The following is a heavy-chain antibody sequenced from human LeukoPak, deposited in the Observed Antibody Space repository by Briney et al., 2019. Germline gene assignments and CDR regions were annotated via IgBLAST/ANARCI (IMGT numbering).Heavy chain of an antibody. CDR1: GYTFTGYY. Sequence: GASVKVSCKASGYTFTGYYMHWVRQAPGQGLEWMGWINPNSGGTNYAQKFQGRVTMTRDTSISTAYMELSRLRSDDTAVYYCARDVGLYYYDSSGTNFDYWGQGTLVTVSS. CDR3: ARDVGLYYYDSSGTNFDY. CDR2: INPNSGGT. J-gene: IGHJ4*02. V-gene: IGHV1-2*02. D-gene: IGHD3-22*01.